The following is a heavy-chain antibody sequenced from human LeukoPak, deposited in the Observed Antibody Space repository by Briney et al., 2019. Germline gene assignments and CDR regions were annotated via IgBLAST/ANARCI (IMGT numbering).Heavy chain of an antibody. Sequence: SETLSLTCTVSGGSLSSSSYYWGWIRQPPGKGLEWIGSIYYSGSTYYNPSLKSRVTISVDTSKNQFSLKLSSVTAADTAVYYRARPGRYYDFWSGSGAFDIWGQGTMVTVSS. CDR3: ARPGRYYDFWSGSGAFDI. CDR1: GGSLSSSSYY. D-gene: IGHD3-3*01. J-gene: IGHJ3*02. CDR2: IYYSGST. V-gene: IGHV4-39*01.